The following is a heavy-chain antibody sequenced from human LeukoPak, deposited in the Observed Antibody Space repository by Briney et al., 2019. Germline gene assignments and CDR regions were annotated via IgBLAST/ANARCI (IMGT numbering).Heavy chain of an antibody. D-gene: IGHD3-22*01. Sequence: GGSLRLSCAASGFTFTTYWMGWVRQAPGKGLEWVANIKQDGSEQYYVDSVKGRFTISRDNAKNSLSLQMNSLRAEDTAVYYCARGPYYYDSSGYYYYYYYMDVWGKGTTVTVSS. CDR1: GFTFTTYW. CDR2: IKQDGSEQ. V-gene: IGHV3-7*01. CDR3: ARGPYYYDSSGYYYYYYYMDV. J-gene: IGHJ6*03.